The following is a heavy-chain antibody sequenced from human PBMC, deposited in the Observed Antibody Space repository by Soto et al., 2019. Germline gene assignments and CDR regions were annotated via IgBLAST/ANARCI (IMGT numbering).Heavy chain of an antibody. D-gene: IGHD1-26*01. CDR2: ISAYNGNT. J-gene: IGHJ3*02. V-gene: IGHV1-18*01. CDR1: GYTFTSYG. CDR3: ASYSGSYYSVGWRRGPEFDAFDI. Sequence: ASVKVSCKASGYTFTSYGISWVRQAPGQGLEWMGWISAYNGNTNYTQKLQGRVTMTTDTSTSTAYMELRSLRSDDTAVYYCASYSGSYYSVGWRRGPEFDAFDIWGQGTMVTVSS.